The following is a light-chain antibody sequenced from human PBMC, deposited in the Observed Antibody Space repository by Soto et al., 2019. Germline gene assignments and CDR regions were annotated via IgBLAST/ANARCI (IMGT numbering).Light chain of an antibody. V-gene: IGKV3-20*01. CDR2: GAS. Sequence: EIVLTQSPGTLSLSPGERATLSCRASQSVSSSYLAWYQQKPGQAPRLLIYGASSRATGIPDRFSGSGSGTDFTLTFSRLEPEDFAVYYGPQYDSSPLTFGGGTKVEIK. CDR3: PQYDSSPLT. CDR1: QSVSSSY. J-gene: IGKJ4*01.